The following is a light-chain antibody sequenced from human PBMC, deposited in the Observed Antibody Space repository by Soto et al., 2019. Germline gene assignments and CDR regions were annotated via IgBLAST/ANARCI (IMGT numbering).Light chain of an antibody. CDR2: EVS. V-gene: IGLV2-8*01. Sequence: QSVLTQPPSASGSPGQSVTISCTGTSSDVGGYNYVSWYQQHPGKAPKLMIYEVSKRPSGVPDRFSGSKSGNTASLTVSGLQAEDEADYYSSSSAGSNNLVFGGGTKLTVL. J-gene: IGLJ2*01. CDR3: SSSAGSNNLV. CDR1: SSDVGGYNY.